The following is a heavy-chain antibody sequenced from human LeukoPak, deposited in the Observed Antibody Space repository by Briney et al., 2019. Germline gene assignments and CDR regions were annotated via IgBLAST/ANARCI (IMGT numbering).Heavy chain of an antibody. CDR2: IWYDGSNT. CDR1: GFXFSSYG. D-gene: IGHD4-17*01. CDR3: ARGIDYTVTTSYYFEY. J-gene: IGHJ4*02. V-gene: IGHV3-33*01. Sequence: GGSLRLSCAASGFXFSSYGMHWVRQAPGKGREWVAVIWYDGSNTYYAESVKGRFNISRDNPKNTLSLQMNSLRAEDTAVYYCARGIDYTVTTSYYFEYWGQGTLVTVSS.